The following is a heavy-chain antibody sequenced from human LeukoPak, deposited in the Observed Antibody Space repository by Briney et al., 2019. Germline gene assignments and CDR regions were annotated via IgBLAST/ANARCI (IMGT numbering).Heavy chain of an antibody. CDR3: ARTGVGYCTNGVCCEVDY. Sequence: ASVKVSCKASGYTFTSYDINWVRQATGQGLEWMGWMNPNSGNTGYAQKFQGRVTMTRNTSISTAYMELSSLRSEDTAVYYCARTGVGYCTNGVCCEVDYWGQGTLVTVSS. J-gene: IGHJ4*02. V-gene: IGHV1-8*01. CDR2: MNPNSGNT. CDR1: GYTFTSYD. D-gene: IGHD2-8*01.